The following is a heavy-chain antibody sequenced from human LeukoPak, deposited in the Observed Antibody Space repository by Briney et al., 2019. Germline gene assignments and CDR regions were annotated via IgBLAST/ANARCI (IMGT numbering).Heavy chain of an antibody. CDR1: GASLSTYY. D-gene: IGHD6-13*01. CDR3: ARIGAAGTRYYFDY. CDR2: IFYSGGT. J-gene: IGHJ4*02. Sequence: SETLFLTCIVSGASLSTYYGTWIRQAPGKGLEWIGYIFYSGGTNYNSSLKSRVTLSIDTSKNQFSLELTSVTAADTAVYYCARIGAAGTRYYFDYWSQGTLVTVSS. V-gene: IGHV4-59*01.